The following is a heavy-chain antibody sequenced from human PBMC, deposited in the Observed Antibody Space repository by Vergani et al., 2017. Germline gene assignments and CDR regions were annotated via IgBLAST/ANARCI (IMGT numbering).Heavy chain of an antibody. V-gene: IGHV3-30*02. J-gene: IGHJ4*02. Sequence: QVQLVESGGGVVQRGGSLRLSCATSGFTLSNYDMQWIRQGPGKGLEFVAFIQFDGSNQYYADSVKGRFPLSRDFSKNTLYLQMNSLRTDDTATYYCAKHFRGWGIDYWCQGTQVIVSS. CDR1: GFTLSNYD. CDR2: IQFDGSNQ. CDR3: AKHFRGWGIDY. D-gene: IGHD3-16*01.